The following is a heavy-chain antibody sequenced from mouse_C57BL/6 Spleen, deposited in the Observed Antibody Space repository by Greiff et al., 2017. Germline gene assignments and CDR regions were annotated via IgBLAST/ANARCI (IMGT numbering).Heavy chain of an antibody. CDR1: GYTFTDYY. CDR3: ARGPYYYGSSFDYFDY. CDR2: INPNNGGT. Sequence: EVQLQQSGPELVKPGASVKISCKASGYTFTDYYMNWVKQSHGKSLEWIGDINPNNGGTSYNQKFKGKATLTVDKSSSTAYMELRSLTSEDSAVYYCARGPYYYGSSFDYFDYWGQGTTLTGSS. D-gene: IGHD1-1*01. J-gene: IGHJ2*01. V-gene: IGHV1-26*01.